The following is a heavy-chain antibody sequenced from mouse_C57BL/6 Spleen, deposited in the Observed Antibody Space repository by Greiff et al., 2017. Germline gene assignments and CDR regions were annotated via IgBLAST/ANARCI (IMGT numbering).Heavy chain of an antibody. Sequence: VKLQQSGPELVKPGASVKISCKASGYAFSSSWMNWVKQRPGKGLEWIGRIYPGDGDTNYNGKFKGKATLTADKSSSTAYMQLSSLTSEDSAVYFCARWGYTVVASDWYFDVWGTGTTVTVSS. CDR3: ARWGYTVVASDWYFDV. CDR1: GYAFSSSW. D-gene: IGHD1-1*01. V-gene: IGHV1-82*01. CDR2: IYPGDGDT. J-gene: IGHJ1*03.